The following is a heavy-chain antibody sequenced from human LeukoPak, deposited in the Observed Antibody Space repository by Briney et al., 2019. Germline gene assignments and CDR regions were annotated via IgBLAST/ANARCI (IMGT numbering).Heavy chain of an antibody. J-gene: IGHJ4*02. CDR2: ISAYNGNT. Sequence: VASVKVSCKASGYTFTSYGISWVRQAPGQGLEWMGWISAYNGNTNYAQKLQGRVTMTTDTSTSTAYMELRSLRSDDTAVYYCARHKSIVVAPAAMLYYFDYWGQGTLVTVSS. CDR3: ARHKSIVVAPAAMLYYFDY. V-gene: IGHV1-18*01. CDR1: GYTFTSYG. D-gene: IGHD2-2*01.